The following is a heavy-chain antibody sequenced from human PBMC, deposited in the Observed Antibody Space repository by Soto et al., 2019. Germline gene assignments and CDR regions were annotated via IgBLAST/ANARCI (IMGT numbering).Heavy chain of an antibody. V-gene: IGHV4-61*01. CDR3: ARDSRYGEFDY. J-gene: IGHJ4*02. Sequence: QVQLQESGPGLVKPSETLSLTCTVSGGSVSSGSYYWSWIRQPPGKGLEWIGYIYYSGSTNYNPSLKSRATISVDTSKNQFSLKLSSVTAADTAVYYCARDSRYGEFDYWGQGTLVTVSS. D-gene: IGHD4-17*01. CDR1: GGSVSSGSYY. CDR2: IYYSGST.